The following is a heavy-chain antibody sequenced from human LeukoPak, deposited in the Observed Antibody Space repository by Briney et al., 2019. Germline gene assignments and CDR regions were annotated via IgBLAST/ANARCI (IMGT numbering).Heavy chain of an antibody. J-gene: IGHJ4*02. CDR1: GFTFSSYN. V-gene: IGHV3-48*01. D-gene: IGHD3-3*01. CDR2: ISSNTRVI. CDR3: ARYFFEYHQ. Sequence: PGGSLRLSCAASGFTFSSYNMNWVRQAPGKGLEWVSYISSNTRVIHYADSVKGRFTISRDNGKNSLYLQMNSLRAEDTAVYYFARYFFEYHQWAQGTLVTVSS.